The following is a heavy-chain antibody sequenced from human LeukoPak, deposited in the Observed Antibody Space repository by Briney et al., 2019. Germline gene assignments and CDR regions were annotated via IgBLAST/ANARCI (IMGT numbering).Heavy chain of an antibody. CDR2: IYYSGTT. Sequence: SETLSLTCTVSGGFISSNSAYWSWIRQPPGKALEWIGNIYYSGTTYYNPSLQSRVTISVDTSKNQFSLKLSSVTAADTAVYYCAVLEWLLYPRFPFDIWGQGTMVTVSS. J-gene: IGHJ3*02. CDR1: GGFISSNSAY. CDR3: AVLEWLLYPRFPFDI. D-gene: IGHD3-3*01. V-gene: IGHV4-39*01.